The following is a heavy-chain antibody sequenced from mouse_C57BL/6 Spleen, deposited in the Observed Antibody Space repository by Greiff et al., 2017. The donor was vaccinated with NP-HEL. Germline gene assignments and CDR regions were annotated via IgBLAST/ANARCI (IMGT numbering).Heavy chain of an antibody. V-gene: IGHV1-26*01. CDR3: AYYEGFDY. Sequence: VQLQQSGPELVKPGASVKISCKASGYTFTDYYMNWVKQSHGKSLEWIGDINPNNGGTSYNQKFKGKATLTVDKSSSTAYMELRSLTSEDSAVYYCAYYEGFDYWGQGTTLTVSS. J-gene: IGHJ2*01. D-gene: IGHD1-1*01. CDR1: GYTFTDYY. CDR2: INPNNGGT.